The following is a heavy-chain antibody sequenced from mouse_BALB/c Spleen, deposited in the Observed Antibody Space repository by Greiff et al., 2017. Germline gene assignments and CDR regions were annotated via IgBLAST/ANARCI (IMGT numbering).Heavy chain of an antibody. J-gene: IGHJ2*01. CDR2: IRNKANGYTT. CDR3: ARDITGYYFDY. V-gene: IGHV7-3*02. CDR1: GFTFTDYY. Sequence: EVHLVESGGGLVQPGGSLRLSCATSGFTFTDYYMSWVRQPPGKALEWLGFIRNKANGYTTEYSASVKGRFTISRDNSQSILYLQMNTLRAEDSATYYCARDITGYYFDYWGQGTTLTVSS. D-gene: IGHD4-1*01.